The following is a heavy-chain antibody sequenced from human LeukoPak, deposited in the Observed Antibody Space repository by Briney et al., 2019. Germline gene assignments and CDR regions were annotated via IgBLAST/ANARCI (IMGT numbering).Heavy chain of an antibody. J-gene: IGHJ1*01. CDR2: IYYRGST. V-gene: IGHV4-39*01. CDR3: ARRRYYDSTGYLD. CDR1: GASISSSSYY. Sequence: SETLSLTCTVSGASISSSSYYWGWIRQPPGKGLEWIGDIYYRGSTYYNPSLKSRVSISIDTSNNQFSLTLNSVTAADTALYFCARRRYYDSTGYLDWGQGTLVTVSS. D-gene: IGHD3-22*01.